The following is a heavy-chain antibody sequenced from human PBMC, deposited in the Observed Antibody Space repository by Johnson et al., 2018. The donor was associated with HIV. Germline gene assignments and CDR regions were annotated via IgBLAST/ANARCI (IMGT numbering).Heavy chain of an antibody. CDR2: IGYDGSNK. Sequence: QVQLVESGGGVVQPGRSLRLSCAASGFTFSSYGMHWVRQAPGKGLEWVAVIGYDGSNKYYADSVKGRFTISRDNSKNTLYLQINSLRAEDTALYCCARGSGSYYSNAFDIWGQGTMVTVSS. CDR1: GFTFSSYG. V-gene: IGHV3-33*01. CDR3: ARGSGSYYSNAFDI. J-gene: IGHJ3*02. D-gene: IGHD1-26*01.